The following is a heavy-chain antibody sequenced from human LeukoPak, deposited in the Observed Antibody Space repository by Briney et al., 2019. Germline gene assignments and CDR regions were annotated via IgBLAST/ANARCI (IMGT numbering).Heavy chain of an antibody. CDR3: ARSKENDY. V-gene: IGHV3-11*04. Sequence: LSLTCAVYGGSFGGYYWSWIRQPPGKGLEWVSYISSSSSSTIYYADSVKGRFTISRDNAKNSLYLQMNSLRAEDTAMYYCARSKENDYWGQGTLVTVSS. J-gene: IGHJ4*02. CDR2: ISSSSSSTI. CDR1: GGSFGGYY.